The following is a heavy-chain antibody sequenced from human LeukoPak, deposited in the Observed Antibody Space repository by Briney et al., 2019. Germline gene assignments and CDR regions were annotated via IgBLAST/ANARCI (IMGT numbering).Heavy chain of an antibody. V-gene: IGHV4-34*01. D-gene: IGHD2-15*01. CDR1: DGSFSGSY. J-gene: IGHJ6*04. CDR3: ARVYCSGGSCPERGMDV. CDR2: INHSGST. Sequence: SETLSLTCAVYDGSFSGSYWSWIRQPPGKGLEWIGEINHSGSTNYNSSLKSRVTISVDTSKNQFSLKLCSVTAADTAVYYCARVYCSGGSCPERGMDVWGKGTTVTVSS.